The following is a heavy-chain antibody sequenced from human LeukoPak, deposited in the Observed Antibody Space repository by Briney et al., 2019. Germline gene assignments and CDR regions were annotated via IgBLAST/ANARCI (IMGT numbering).Heavy chain of an antibody. Sequence: ASEKVSCKASGYTFTGYYMHWVRQAPGQGLEWMGWINPNSGGTNYAQKFQGRVTMTRDTSISTAYMELSRLRSDDTAVYYCARVEYCGGDCYIFDYWGQGTLVTVSS. CDR2: INPNSGGT. V-gene: IGHV1-2*02. D-gene: IGHD2-21*02. CDR1: GYTFTGYY. CDR3: ARVEYCGGDCYIFDY. J-gene: IGHJ4*02.